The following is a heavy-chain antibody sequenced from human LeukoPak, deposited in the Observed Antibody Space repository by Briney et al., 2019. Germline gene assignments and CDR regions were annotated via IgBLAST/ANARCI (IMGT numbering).Heavy chain of an antibody. Sequence: SETLSLTCTVSGGSISNYYWNWIRQPAGKGQEWIGRISSAGSTNYNPSLQSRVTMSVDTPRNQFSLKLDSVTAADTAVYYCARTRGTYGDPFYDYWGQGTLVTVSS. V-gene: IGHV4-4*07. CDR2: ISSAGST. CDR3: ARTRGTYGDPFYDY. D-gene: IGHD2-21*02. CDR1: GGSISNYY. J-gene: IGHJ4*02.